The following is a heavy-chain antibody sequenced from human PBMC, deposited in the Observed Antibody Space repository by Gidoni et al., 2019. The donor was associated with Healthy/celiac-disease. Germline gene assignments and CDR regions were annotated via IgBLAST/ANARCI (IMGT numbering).Heavy chain of an antibody. D-gene: IGHD6-19*01. J-gene: IGHJ3*02. CDR2: IYYSGST. CDR3: ARAQAVAGADAFDI. V-gene: IGHV4-31*03. Sequence: QLQLHESAPGLVKPSQTLSLTCTFSGGSIRSGGYYWSWIRQNPGKCLEWIGYIYYSGSTYYNPSLKSRVTISVDTSKNQFSLKLSSVTAADTAVYYCARAQAVAGADAFDIWGQGTMVTVSS. CDR1: GGSIRSGGYY.